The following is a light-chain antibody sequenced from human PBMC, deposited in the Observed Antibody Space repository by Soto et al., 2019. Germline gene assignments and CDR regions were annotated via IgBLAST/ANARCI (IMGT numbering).Light chain of an antibody. CDR3: SSYTSSVTWV. Sequence: QSVPTQPASVSGSPGQSITISCTGTSSDVGAYNYVSWYQQHPGKAPKLMMSQVSNRPSGVSNRFSGSKSGNTASLTISGLQAEDEADYYCSSYTSSVTWVFGGGTKLTVL. CDR1: SSDVGAYNY. CDR2: QVS. V-gene: IGLV2-14*01. J-gene: IGLJ3*02.